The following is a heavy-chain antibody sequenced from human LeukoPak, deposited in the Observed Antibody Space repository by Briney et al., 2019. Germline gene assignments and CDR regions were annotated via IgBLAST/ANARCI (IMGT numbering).Heavy chain of an antibody. J-gene: IGHJ4*02. CDR3: AKRNYYGSGSYLDY. CDR2: ISGSGGST. CDR1: GFTFSSYA. Sequence: GGSLRLSCAASGFTFSSYAMSWVRQAPGKGLEWVSVISGSGGSTYYADSVKGRFTISRDNSKNTLYLQMNSLGAEDTAVYYCAKRNYYGSGSYLDYWGQGTLVTVSS. V-gene: IGHV3-23*01. D-gene: IGHD3-10*01.